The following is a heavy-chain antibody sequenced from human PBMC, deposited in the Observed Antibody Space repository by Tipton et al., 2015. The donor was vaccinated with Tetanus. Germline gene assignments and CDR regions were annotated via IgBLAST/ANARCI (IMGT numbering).Heavy chain of an antibody. Sequence: TLSLTCTVSGGSISSYYWSWIRQPAGKGLEWIGRIYTSGSTNYTPSLKSRVTMSVDTSKNQFSLKLSSVTAADTAVYYCARGNQVYYYDSSGSSFFDYWGQGTLVTVSS. D-gene: IGHD3-22*01. V-gene: IGHV4-4*07. J-gene: IGHJ4*02. CDR3: ARGNQVYYYDSSGSSFFDY. CDR2: IYTSGST. CDR1: GGSISSYY.